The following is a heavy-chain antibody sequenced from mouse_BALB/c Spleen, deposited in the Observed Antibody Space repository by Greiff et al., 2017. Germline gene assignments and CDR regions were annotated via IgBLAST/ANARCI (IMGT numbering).Heavy chain of an antibody. D-gene: IGHD1-1*01. CDR1: GFTFSSYT. CDR2: ISNGGGST. Sequence: EVKLMESGGGLVQPGGSLKLSCAASGFTFSSYTMSWVRQTPEKRLEWVAYISNGGGSTYYPDTVKGRFTISRDNAKNTLYLQMSSLKSEDTAMYYYARLTTVVDYWGQGTSVTVSS. CDR3: ARLTTVVDY. J-gene: IGHJ4*01. V-gene: IGHV5-12-2*01.